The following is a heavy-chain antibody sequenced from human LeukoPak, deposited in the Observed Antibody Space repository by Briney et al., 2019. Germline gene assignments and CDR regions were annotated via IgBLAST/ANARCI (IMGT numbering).Heavy chain of an antibody. CDR3: ARDPYSSSWSYGMDV. CDR1: RFTFSSYV. J-gene: IGHJ6*02. Sequence: GGSLRLSCAASRFTFSSYVMSWVRQAPGKGLEWVSSITGSGTGTFYADSVRGRFTISRDNSKKTVYLQMNSLRVEDTAVYYCARDPYSSSWSYGMDVWGQGTTVTVSS. CDR2: ITGSGTGT. D-gene: IGHD6-13*01. V-gene: IGHV3-23*01.